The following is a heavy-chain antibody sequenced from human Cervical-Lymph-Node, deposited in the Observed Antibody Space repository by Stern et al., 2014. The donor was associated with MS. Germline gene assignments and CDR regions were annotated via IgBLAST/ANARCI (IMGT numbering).Heavy chain of an antibody. CDR2: MKPNNGKA. CDR1: GYTFTSYD. Sequence: QLVQSGAEVKKPGASVKVSCKTSGYTFTSYDITWVRQATGQGLEWMGWMKPNNGKAAYAQKFQGRVPMTSDTSTSTAYMELLSLKSDDTAVYFCTRGAYFDTTGSYRHADFWGQGTLVTVSS. V-gene: IGHV1-8*01. J-gene: IGHJ4*02. CDR3: TRGAYFDTTGSYRHADF. D-gene: IGHD3-22*01.